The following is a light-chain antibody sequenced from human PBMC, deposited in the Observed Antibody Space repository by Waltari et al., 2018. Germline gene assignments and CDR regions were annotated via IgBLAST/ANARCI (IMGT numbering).Light chain of an antibody. CDR1: SSNLGAGYD. CDR3: QSYDRSLRTSL. CDR2: GNV. V-gene: IGLV1-40*01. J-gene: IGLJ3*02. Sequence: QSVLTQPPSVSGAPGQRVTISCTGSSSNLGAGYDVHWYQHLPGPAPNLLIYGNVNRPSGVPDRFSGAKSGASASLAITGLQAEDEGDYYCQSYDRSLRTSLFGGGTKLTVL.